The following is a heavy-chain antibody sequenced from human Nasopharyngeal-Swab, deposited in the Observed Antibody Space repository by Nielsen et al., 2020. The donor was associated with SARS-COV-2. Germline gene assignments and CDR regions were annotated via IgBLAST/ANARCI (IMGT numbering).Heavy chain of an antibody. CDR3: ARDLSPQYCSSTSCYAGYYYYYYMDV. D-gene: IGHD2-2*01. J-gene: IGHJ6*03. Sequence: ASVKVSCKASGYTFTSYAMNWVRQAPGQGLEWMGWINTNTGNPTYAQDFTGRFVFSLDTSVSTAYLQISSLKAEDTAVYYCARDLSPQYCSSTSCYAGYYYYYYMDVWGKGTTVTVSS. V-gene: IGHV7-4-1*02. CDR2: INTNTGNP. CDR1: GYTFTSYA.